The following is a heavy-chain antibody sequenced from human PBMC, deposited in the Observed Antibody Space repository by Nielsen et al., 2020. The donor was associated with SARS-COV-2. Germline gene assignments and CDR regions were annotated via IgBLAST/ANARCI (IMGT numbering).Heavy chain of an antibody. CDR3: ASTIYPYSSSPSDY. CDR2: INWNGGST. Sequence: GESLKISCAASGFTFDDYGMSWVRQAPGKGLEWVSGINWNGGSTGYADSVKGRFTISRDNAKNSLYLQMNSLRAEDTALYHCASTIYPYSSSPSDYWGQGTLVTVSS. V-gene: IGHV3-20*01. CDR1: GFTFDDYG. D-gene: IGHD6-13*01. J-gene: IGHJ4*02.